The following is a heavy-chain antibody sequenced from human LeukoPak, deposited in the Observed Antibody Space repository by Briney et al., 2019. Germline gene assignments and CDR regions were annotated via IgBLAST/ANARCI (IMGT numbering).Heavy chain of an antibody. CDR1: GYSFTGYW. CDR3: ARGPGGYCSGGSCLNHFDY. J-gene: IGHJ4*02. V-gene: IGHV5-51*01. Sequence: GESLKISCKSDGYSFTGYWIGWVRQMPGKGLEWMGIIYPGDSDTRYSPSFQGQVTISADKSISTAYLQWSSLKASDTAMYYCARGPGGYCSGGSCLNHFDYWGQGTLVTVSS. D-gene: IGHD2-15*01. CDR2: IYPGDSDT.